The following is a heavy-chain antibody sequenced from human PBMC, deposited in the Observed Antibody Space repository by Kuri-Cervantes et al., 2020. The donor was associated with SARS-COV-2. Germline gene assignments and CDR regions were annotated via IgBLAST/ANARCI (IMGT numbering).Heavy chain of an antibody. CDR3: ASLLDTSMAPFDY. V-gene: IGHV4-59*01. CDR1: GGSISGYY. CDR2: IYYSGST. D-gene: IGHD5-18*01. Sequence: SETLSLTCTVSGGSISGYYWSWIRQPPGKGLEWIGYIYYSGSTNYNPSLKSRVTVSVDTSKNQFSLKLSSVTAADTAVYYCASLLDTSMAPFDYWGQGTLVTVSS. J-gene: IGHJ4*02.